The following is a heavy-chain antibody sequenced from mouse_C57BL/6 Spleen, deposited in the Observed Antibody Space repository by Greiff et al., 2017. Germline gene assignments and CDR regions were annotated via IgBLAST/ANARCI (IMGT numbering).Heavy chain of an antibody. Sequence: QVQLQQSGAELVKPGASVKLSCKASGYTFTSYWMQWVKQRPGQGLEWIGEIDPSDSYTNYNQKFKGKATLTVDTSSSTAYMQLSSLTSEDSAVXYCARRITTVVGRYFDVWGTGTTVTVSS. CDR2: IDPSDSYT. D-gene: IGHD1-1*01. CDR1: GYTFTSYW. V-gene: IGHV1-50*01. CDR3: ARRITTVVGRYFDV. J-gene: IGHJ1*03.